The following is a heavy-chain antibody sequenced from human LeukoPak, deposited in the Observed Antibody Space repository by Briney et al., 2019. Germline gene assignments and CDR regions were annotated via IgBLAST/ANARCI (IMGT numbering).Heavy chain of an antibody. J-gene: IGHJ4*02. CDR1: GFTFSNYW. CDR3: ARATDSSGLDY. Sequence: PGGSLRLSCAASGFTFSNYWMSWVRQAPGKGLEWVANIKQDGSDKFYVDSVKGRFTISRDNAKNSLYLQMNSLRAEDTAVYYCARATDSSGLDYWGQGTLVTVSS. D-gene: IGHD3-22*01. CDR2: IKQDGSDK. V-gene: IGHV3-7*01.